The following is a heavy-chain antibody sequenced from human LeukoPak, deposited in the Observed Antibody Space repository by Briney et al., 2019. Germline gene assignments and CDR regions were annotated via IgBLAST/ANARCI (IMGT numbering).Heavy chain of an antibody. CDR2: INWNSGSI. CDR1: GFTFDDYA. V-gene: IGHV3-9*01. D-gene: IGHD3-10*01. J-gene: IGHJ4*02. Sequence: GRSLRLSCAASGFTFDDYAMHWVRQAPGKGLEWVSGINWNSGSIGYADSVKGRFTISRDNAKNSLYLQINSLRAEDTALHYCAKEYYYGSGTYSTFDYWGQGTLVTVSS. CDR3: AKEYYYGSGTYSTFDY.